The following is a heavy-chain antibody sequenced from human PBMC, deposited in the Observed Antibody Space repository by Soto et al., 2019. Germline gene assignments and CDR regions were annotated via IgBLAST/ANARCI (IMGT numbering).Heavy chain of an antibody. CDR3: ARSTVVTPAYYFDY. CDR2: IDWGDDK. J-gene: IGHJ4*02. D-gene: IGHD2-21*02. Sequence: ASGPTLVNPTQTLTLTCTFSGFSLSTSGMCVSWIRQPPGKALEWLALIDWGDDKYYSTSLKTRLTISKDTSKNQVVLTMTNMDPVDTATYYCARSTVVTPAYYFDYWGQGTLVTVSS. CDR1: GFSLSTSGMC. V-gene: IGHV2-70*01.